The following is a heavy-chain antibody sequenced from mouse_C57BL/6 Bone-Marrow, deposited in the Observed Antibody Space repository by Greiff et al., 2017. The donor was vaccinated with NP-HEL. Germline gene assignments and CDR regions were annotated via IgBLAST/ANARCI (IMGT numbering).Heavy chain of an antibody. CDR1: GFNIKDDY. CDR3: TACGLMRSYTFDY. J-gene: IGHJ2*01. CDR2: IDPENGGT. Sequence: VQLQQPGAELVRPGASVKLSCTASGFNIKDDYMHWVKQRPEQGLEWIGWIDPENGGTEYASKFQGKATLTVDTSSNTAYLQLSSLTSEDTAFYCCTACGLMRSYTFDYWGQGTTLTVSS. V-gene: IGHV14-4*01. D-gene: IGHD2-2*01.